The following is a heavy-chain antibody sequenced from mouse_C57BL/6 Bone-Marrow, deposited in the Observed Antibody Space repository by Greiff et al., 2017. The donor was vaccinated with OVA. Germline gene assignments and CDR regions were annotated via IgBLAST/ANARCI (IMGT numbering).Heavy chain of an antibody. V-gene: IGHV1-52*01. CDR1: GYTFTSYW. CDR2: IDPSDSAT. Sequence: QVQLQQPGAELVRPGSSVKLSCKASGYTFTSYWMHWVKQRPIQGLEWIGNIDPSDSATPYNQQFKDKAPLTVDKSSSTAYMQLSSLTSEYSAVYYCARYGSWDHYAMDYWGQGTSVTVSS. J-gene: IGHJ4*01. D-gene: IGHD4-1*01. CDR3: ARYGSWDHYAMDY.